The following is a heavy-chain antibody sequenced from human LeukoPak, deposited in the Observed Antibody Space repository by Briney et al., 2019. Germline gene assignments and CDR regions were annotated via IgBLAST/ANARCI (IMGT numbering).Heavy chain of an antibody. J-gene: IGHJ4*02. D-gene: IGHD6-13*01. CDR2: IYPGDSDT. CDR1: GYSFTSYW. V-gene: IGHV5-51*01. Sequence: GESRKISCKGSGYSFTSYWIGWVRQMPGKGLEWMGIIYPGDSDTRYSPSFQGQVTISADKSISTAYLQWSSLKASDTAMYYCARQAVLSSSWYRPFDYWGQGTLVTVSS. CDR3: ARQAVLSSSWYRPFDY.